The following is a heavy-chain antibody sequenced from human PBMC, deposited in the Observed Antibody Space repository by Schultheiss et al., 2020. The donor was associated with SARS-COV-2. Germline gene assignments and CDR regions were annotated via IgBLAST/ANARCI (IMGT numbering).Heavy chain of an antibody. CDR2: ISSSGSTI. V-gene: IGHV3-48*04. Sequence: GESLKISCAASGFTFSSYWMSWVRQAPGKGLEWVSYISSSGSTIYYADSVKGRFTISRDNAKNSLYLQMNSLRAEDTAVYYCAAGYSSSWSPVPYWGQGTLVTVSS. D-gene: IGHD6-13*01. CDR3: AAGYSSSWSPVPY. CDR1: GFTFSSYW. J-gene: IGHJ4*02.